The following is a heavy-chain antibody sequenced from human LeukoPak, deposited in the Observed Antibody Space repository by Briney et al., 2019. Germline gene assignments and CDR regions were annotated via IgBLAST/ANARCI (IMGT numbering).Heavy chain of an antibody. V-gene: IGHV4-59*08. CDR1: GGSISSYY. CDR2: IYYSGSI. Sequence: SETLSLTCTVSGGSISSYYWSWIRQPPGKGLEWIGYIYYSGSINYNPSLKSRVTISVDTSKNQFSLKLSSVTAADTAVYYCARHYYGSGGRFDYWGQGTLVTVSS. D-gene: IGHD3-10*01. CDR3: ARHYYGSGGRFDY. J-gene: IGHJ4*02.